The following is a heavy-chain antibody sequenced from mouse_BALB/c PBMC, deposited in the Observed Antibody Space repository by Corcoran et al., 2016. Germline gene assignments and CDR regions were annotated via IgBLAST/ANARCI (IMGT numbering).Heavy chain of an antibody. V-gene: IGHV1S136*01. CDR1: GYTFTSYV. CDR3: ARRRGDSYYAMDY. CDR2: INPYNDGT. J-gene: IGHJ4*01. Sequence: EVQLQQSGPELVKPGASVKMSCKASGYTFTSYVMHWVKQKPGQGLEWIGYINPYNDGTKYNAKFKGKATLTSDKSSSTAYMELSSLTSEDSAVYYCARRRGDSYYAMDYWGQGTSVTVSS.